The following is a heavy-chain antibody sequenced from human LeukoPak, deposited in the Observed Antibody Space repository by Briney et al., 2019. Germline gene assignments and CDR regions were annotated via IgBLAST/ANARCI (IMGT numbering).Heavy chain of an antibody. Sequence: GASVKVSCKASGYTFTGYYIHWVRQAPGQGLEWMGWINPNSGGTKYAQKFQGRVTMTRDTSISTAYMELSRLRCDDTAVYYCALEGFCSGDSCFSLDYWGQGILVTVSS. CDR3: ALEGFCSGDSCFSLDY. V-gene: IGHV1-2*02. CDR1: GYTFTGYY. D-gene: IGHD2-15*01. J-gene: IGHJ4*02. CDR2: INPNSGGT.